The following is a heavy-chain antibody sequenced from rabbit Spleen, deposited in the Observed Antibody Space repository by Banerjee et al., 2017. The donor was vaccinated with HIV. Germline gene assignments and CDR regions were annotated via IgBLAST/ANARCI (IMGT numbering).Heavy chain of an antibody. CDR1: GFSFSSSYW. Sequence: QSLEESGGDLVKPGASLTLTCTASGFSFSSSYWICWVRQAPGKGLEWIACIDTAKGTTYYASWAKGRFTISKTSSTTVTLQLTSLTAADTATYFCARLDGSDSGFYNLWGPGTLVTVS. CDR2: IDTAKGTT. CDR3: ARLDGSDSGFYNL. V-gene: IGHV1S40*01. J-gene: IGHJ4*01. D-gene: IGHD1-1*01.